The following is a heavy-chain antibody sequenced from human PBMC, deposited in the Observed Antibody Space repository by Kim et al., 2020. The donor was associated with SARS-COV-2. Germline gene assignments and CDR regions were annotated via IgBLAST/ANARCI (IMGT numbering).Heavy chain of an antibody. V-gene: IGHV3-33*08. CDR2: IWYDGSNK. Sequence: GGSLRLSCAASGFTFSSYGMHWVRQAPGKGLEWVAVIWYDGSNKYYADSVKGRFTISRDNSKNTLYLQMNSLRAEDTAVYYCAREPRPTPDYPLLSPDYWGQGTLVTVSS. CDR1: GFTFSSYG. D-gene: IGHD4-17*01. CDR3: AREPRPTPDYPLLSPDY. J-gene: IGHJ4*02.